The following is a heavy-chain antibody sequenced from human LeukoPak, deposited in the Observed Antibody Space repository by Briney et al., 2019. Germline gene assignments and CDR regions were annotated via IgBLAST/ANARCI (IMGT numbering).Heavy chain of an antibody. D-gene: IGHD3-16*02. J-gene: IGHJ5*02. CDR1: GDSISSYY. Sequence: PSETLSLTCTVSGDSISSYYWSWIRQPPGKGLEWIGYVYYSGNTNYNPSLKSRVSISVDTSKNQFSLKLSSVTAADTAVYYCARVPGGVIAPNWFDPWGQGTLVTVSS. V-gene: IGHV4-59*01. CDR3: ARVPGGVIAPNWFDP. CDR2: VYYSGNT.